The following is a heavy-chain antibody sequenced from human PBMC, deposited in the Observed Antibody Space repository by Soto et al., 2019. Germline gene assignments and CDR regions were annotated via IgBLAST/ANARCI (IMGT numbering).Heavy chain of an antibody. V-gene: IGHV3-23*01. D-gene: IGHD6-19*01. CDR3: AKTANGWFSAFDI. CDR1: GFTFSSYA. J-gene: IGHJ3*02. Sequence: EVQLLESGGGLVQPGGSLRLSCAASGFTFSSYAMSWVRQAPGKGLEWVSAISGSGGTTYYADSVKGRFTFSRDNSKHTLYLKMNSLRAEDTAVYYCAKTANGWFSAFDIWGQGTMVTVSS. CDR2: ISGSGGTT.